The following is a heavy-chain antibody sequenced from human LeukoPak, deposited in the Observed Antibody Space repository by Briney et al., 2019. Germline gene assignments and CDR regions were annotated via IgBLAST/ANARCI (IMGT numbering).Heavy chain of an antibody. J-gene: IGHJ4*02. CDR2: ISSRSSYI. V-gene: IGHV3-21*01. D-gene: IGHD3-9*01. Sequence: NPGGSLRLSCAASGFTFSSYSMNWARQAPGKGLEWVSSISSRSSYIYYADSVKGRFTISRDNAKNSLYLQMNSLRAEDTAVYYCARSLIDYDILTGYYESHYFDYWGQGTLVTVSS. CDR1: GFTFSSYS. CDR3: ARSLIDYDILTGYYESHYFDY.